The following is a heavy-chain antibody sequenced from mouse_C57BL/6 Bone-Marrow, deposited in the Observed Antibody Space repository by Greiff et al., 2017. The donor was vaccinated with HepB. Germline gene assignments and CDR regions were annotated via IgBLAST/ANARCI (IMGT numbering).Heavy chain of an antibody. Sequence: EVKLMESGGGLVQPKGSLKLSCAASGFSFNTYAMNWVRQAPGKGVEWVARIRSKSNNYATYYADSVKDRFTISRDDSESMLYLQMNNLKTEDTAMYYCVRHYGNYWFAYWGQGTLVTVSA. D-gene: IGHD2-1*01. J-gene: IGHJ3*01. CDR3: VRHYGNYWFAY. CDR2: IRSKSNNYAT. V-gene: IGHV10-1*01. CDR1: GFSFNTYA.